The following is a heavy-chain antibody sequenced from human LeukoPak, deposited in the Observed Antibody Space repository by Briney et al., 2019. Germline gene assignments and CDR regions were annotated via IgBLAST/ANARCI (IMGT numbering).Heavy chain of an antibody. CDR1: GYTFTSYA. V-gene: IGHV7-4-1*02. J-gene: IGHJ4*02. CDR3: ARDYFPYYYDSSGYYQ. D-gene: IGHD3-22*01. CDR2: INTNTGNP. Sequence: GASVKGSCKASGYTFTSYAMNWVRQAPGQGLEWMGWINTNTGNPTYAQGFTGRFVFSLDTSVSTAYLQISSLKAEDTAVYYCARDYFPYYYDSSGYYQWGQGTLVTVSS.